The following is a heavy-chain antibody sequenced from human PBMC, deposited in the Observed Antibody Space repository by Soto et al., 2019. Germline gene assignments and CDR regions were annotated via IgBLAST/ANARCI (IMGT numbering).Heavy chain of an antibody. Sequence: EVQLLESGGGLVQPGGSLRLSCAASGFTFNNYAMTWVRQAPGKGLEWVSAISGGGDTTSYADSVKGGFTVSRDGSKNTLYLQMSSLIAEDTALYYCAKGRGGSGSLTPRVDFWGQGTLVTVSS. CDR3: AKGRGGSGSLTPRVDF. V-gene: IGHV3-23*01. CDR1: GFTFNNYA. D-gene: IGHD3-10*01. CDR2: ISGGGDTT. J-gene: IGHJ4*02.